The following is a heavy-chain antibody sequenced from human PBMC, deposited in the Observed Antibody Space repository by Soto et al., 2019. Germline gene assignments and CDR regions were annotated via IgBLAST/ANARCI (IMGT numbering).Heavy chain of an antibody. V-gene: IGHV3-30-3*01. D-gene: IGHD1-1*01. CDR1: GFTFSFSA. CDR3: ARDTGERYNHHRYNWFDP. Sequence: PGGSLRLSCAASGFTFSFSAMHWVRQAPGKGLEWVAVISYDENNKFYSDSVTCRFTISRDDSKNTLYLQMNGLRSEDTAMYYSARDTGERYNHHRYNWFDPWGQGTWGTAPQ. CDR2: ISYDENNK. J-gene: IGHJ5*02.